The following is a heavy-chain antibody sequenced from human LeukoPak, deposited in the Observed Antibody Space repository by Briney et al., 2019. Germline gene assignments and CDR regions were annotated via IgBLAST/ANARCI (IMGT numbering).Heavy chain of an antibody. CDR1: GYTFTNYA. J-gene: IGHJ4*02. CDR3: ARGIWSSDKADYYLDQ. D-gene: IGHD3-3*01. Sequence: ASVKVSCKASGYTFTNYAIHWVRQAPGQRPEWMGWINAGNGNTKYSQTFQDRVIVTRDKSASTAYMELSSLRSEDTAVYYCARGIWSSDKADYYLDQWGQGTLVTVSS. V-gene: IGHV1-3*01. CDR2: INAGNGNT.